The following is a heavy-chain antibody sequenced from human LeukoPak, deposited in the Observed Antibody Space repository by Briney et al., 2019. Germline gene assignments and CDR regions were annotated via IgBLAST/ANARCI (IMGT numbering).Heavy chain of an antibody. V-gene: IGHV4-38-2*02. CDR2: FSHRGGS. CDR1: GYSLSSGFF. CDR3: ARVAAVAGPGYFDY. D-gene: IGHD6-19*01. J-gene: IGHJ4*02. Sequence: QPSETLSLTCTVSGYSLSSGFFCDWIRQSPGKGLEWIGSFSHRGGSYHNPSLKSRVTISVDTSKNQFSLKLLSVTAADTAVYYCARVAAVAGPGYFDYWGQGTLVTVSS.